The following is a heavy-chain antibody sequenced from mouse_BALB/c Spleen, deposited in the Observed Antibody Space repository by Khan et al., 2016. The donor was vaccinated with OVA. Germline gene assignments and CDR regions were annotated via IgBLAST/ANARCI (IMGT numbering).Heavy chain of an antibody. CDR2: ISYSGST. D-gene: IGHD1-2*01. V-gene: IGHV3-2*02. Sequence: EVQLVESGPGLVKPSQSLSLTCTVTGYSITSGYGWNWIRKFPGNILEWMGYISYSGSTNYNPSLKSRISITRDTSTNQFFLQLNSVTTEDTATYYCAITARIKYWGQGTILTVSS. CDR3: AITARIKY. J-gene: IGHJ2*01. CDR1: GYSITSGYG.